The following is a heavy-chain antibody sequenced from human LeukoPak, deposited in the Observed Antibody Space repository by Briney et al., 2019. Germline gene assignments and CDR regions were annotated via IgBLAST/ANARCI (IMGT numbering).Heavy chain of an antibody. CDR3: ARGVFRTIVVGYYYYMDV. D-gene: IGHD3-22*01. J-gene: IGHJ6*03. Sequence: TSETLSLTCSVSGYSISSGYYWDWIRQPPGKGLEWIASIYHTGKSYYNPSLKSRVTISVDTSKNQFSLKLRSVTAADTAVYYCARGVFRTIVVGYYYYMDVWGKGTTVTISS. V-gene: IGHV4-38-2*02. CDR2: IYHTGKS. CDR1: GYSISSGYY.